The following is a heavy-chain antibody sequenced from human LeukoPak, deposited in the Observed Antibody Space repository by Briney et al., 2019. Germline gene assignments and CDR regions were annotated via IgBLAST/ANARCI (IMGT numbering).Heavy chain of an antibody. D-gene: IGHD2-2*01. CDR3: ARHYCSSTSCYVEWIQLWSNDYFDY. J-gene: IGHJ4*02. CDR1: GGSISSSSYY. CDR2: IYYSGST. V-gene: IGHV4-39*01. Sequence: SETLSLTCTVSGGSISSSSYYWGWIRQPPGMGLEWIGSIYYSGSTYYNPSLKGRVTISVDTSKNQFSLKLSSVTAADTAVYYCARHYCSSTSCYVEWIQLWSNDYFDYWGQGTLVTVSS.